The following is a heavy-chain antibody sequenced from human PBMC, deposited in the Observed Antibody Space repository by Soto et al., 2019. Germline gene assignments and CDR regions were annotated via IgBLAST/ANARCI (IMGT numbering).Heavy chain of an antibody. J-gene: IGHJ6*02. CDR2: INHSGST. D-gene: IGHD6-6*01. V-gene: IGHV4-34*01. CDR1: GGSFSGYY. CDR3: ARGLSAARPPYYYYYYGMDV. Sequence: LSLTCAVYGGSFSGYYWSWIRQPPGKGLEWIGEINHSGSTNYNPSLKSRVTISVDTSKNQFSLKLSSVTAADTAVYYCARGLSAARPPYYYYYYGMDVWGQGTTVTVSS.